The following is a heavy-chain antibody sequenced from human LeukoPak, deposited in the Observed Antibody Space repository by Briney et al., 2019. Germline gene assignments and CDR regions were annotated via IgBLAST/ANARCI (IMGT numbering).Heavy chain of an antibody. CDR3: ARVAGSGFDP. CDR2: IIPIFGTA. D-gene: IGHD6-19*01. Sequence: SVKVSCKASGGTFSSYAISWVRQAPGQGLEWMGGIIPIFGTANYAQKFQGRVTITTDESTGTAYMELSSLRSEDTAVYYCARVAGSGFDPWGQGTLVTVSS. V-gene: IGHV1-69*05. J-gene: IGHJ5*02. CDR1: GGTFSSYA.